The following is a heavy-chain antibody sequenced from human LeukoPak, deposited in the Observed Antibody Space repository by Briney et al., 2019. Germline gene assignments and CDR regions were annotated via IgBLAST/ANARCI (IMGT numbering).Heavy chain of an antibody. CDR2: IYTSGST. D-gene: IGHD6-19*01. CDR3: ARATPSSGLREFDY. CDR1: GGSISSYY. J-gene: IGHJ4*02. V-gene: IGHV4-4*07. Sequence: SETLSLTCTVSGGSISSYYWSWIRQPAGKGLEWIGRIYTSGSTNYNPSLKSRVTMSVDTSKNQFSLKLSSVTAADTAVYYCARATPSSGLREFDYWGQGTLVTVSS.